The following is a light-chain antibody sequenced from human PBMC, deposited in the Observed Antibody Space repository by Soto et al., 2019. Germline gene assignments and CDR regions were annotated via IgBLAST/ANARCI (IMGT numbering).Light chain of an antibody. V-gene: IGLV2-14*03. J-gene: IGLJ1*01. CDR2: DVS. Sequence: QSALTQPASVSGYPGQSITISCTGASSDVGDYNYVSWYQQHPGKAPKLMIYDVSSRPSGFSDRFSGSKSGNTASLTISGLQAEDEADYYCSSYTTRVTYVFGTGTKLTVL. CDR3: SSYTTRVTYV. CDR1: SSDVGDYNY.